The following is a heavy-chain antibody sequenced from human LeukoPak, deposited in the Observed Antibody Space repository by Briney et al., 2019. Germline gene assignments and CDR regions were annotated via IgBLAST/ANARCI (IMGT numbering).Heavy chain of an antibody. D-gene: IGHD1-26*01. CDR2: ISGGGGST. Sequence: GGSLRLSCAASGFTFSIYSMNWVRQAPGKGLEWVSTISGGGGSTYYADSVKGRFTISRDNSKNTLYLQVNSLRAEDTAVYYCAKGGKWDVTPFDYWGQGTLVTVSS. J-gene: IGHJ4*02. V-gene: IGHV3-23*01. CDR1: GFTFSIYS. CDR3: AKGGKWDVTPFDY.